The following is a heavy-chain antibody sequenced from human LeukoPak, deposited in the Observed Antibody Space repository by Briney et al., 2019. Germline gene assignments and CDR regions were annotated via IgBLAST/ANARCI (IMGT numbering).Heavy chain of an antibody. CDR2: ISGSGGST. CDR3: GRYGLGYYYMDV. D-gene: IGHD6-19*01. Sequence: PGGSLRLSCAASGFTLSSYAMSWVRQAPGKGLEWVSAISGSGGSTYYADSVKGRFTISRDNSKNSLYLQMNSLRAEDTAVYYCGRYGLGYYYMDVWGKGTTVTVSS. CDR1: GFTLSSYA. J-gene: IGHJ6*03. V-gene: IGHV3-23*01.